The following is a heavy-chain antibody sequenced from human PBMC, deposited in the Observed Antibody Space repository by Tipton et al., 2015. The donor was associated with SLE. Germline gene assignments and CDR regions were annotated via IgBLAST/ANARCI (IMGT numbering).Heavy chain of an antibody. CDR1: GFTFDDYT. V-gene: IGHV3-7*01. J-gene: IGHJ4*02. CDR3: AKDRGLGAVASDS. CDR2: INQDGSTR. Sequence: SLRLSCAASGFTFDDYTMQWVRQAPGKGLEWVGNINQDGSTRHYVDSVKGRFTISRDNAKNSVYLQMNGLRGEDTAVYYCAKDRGLGAVASDSWGQGTLVTVSS. D-gene: IGHD6-13*01.